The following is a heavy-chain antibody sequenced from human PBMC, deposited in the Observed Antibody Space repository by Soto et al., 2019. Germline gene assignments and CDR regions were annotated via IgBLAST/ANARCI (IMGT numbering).Heavy chain of an antibody. CDR3: AKYRGDFPVHNGLNA. D-gene: IGHD1-26*01. V-gene: IGHV3-23*01. J-gene: IGHJ6*01. Sequence: AGGSLRLSCAASGFPFDTSAMIWVRQAPGKGPEWLSLISGGGDLAYYAESVKGRFTSSRDNSKNTLYLQMTFLRVDDTAVYYCAKYRGDFPVHNGLNAWGPGTTVTVCS. CDR1: GFPFDTSA. CDR2: ISGGGDLA.